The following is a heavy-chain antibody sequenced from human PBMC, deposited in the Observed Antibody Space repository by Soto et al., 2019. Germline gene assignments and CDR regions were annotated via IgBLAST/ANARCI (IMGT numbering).Heavy chain of an antibody. CDR1: GFTFSNAW. CDR2: IKGKTDGGTT. D-gene: IGHD6-25*01. J-gene: IGHJ4*02. Sequence: PGGSLRLSCAASGFTFSNAWMSWVRQAPGKGLEWVGRIKGKTDGGTTDYAAPVKGRFTISRDDSKNTLYLQMNSLKTEDTAVYYCTTRFRLPCGYGSYLYDFWRQRTLVPGSS. CDR3: TTRFRLPCGYGSYLYDF. V-gene: IGHV3-15*01.